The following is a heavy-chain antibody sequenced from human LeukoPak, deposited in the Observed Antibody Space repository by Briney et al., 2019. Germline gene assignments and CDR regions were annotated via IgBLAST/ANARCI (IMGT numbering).Heavy chain of an antibody. J-gene: IGHJ4*02. V-gene: IGHV4-61*02. D-gene: IGHD6-19*01. Sequence: SGTLSLTCSVSDDSINSISYYWSWIRQPAGKGLEWVGLIYTGGNTNYNPSLKSRVTISVDTSRKQLSLQLNSVTAAGTAVYYCARWRAVTGFYFDSWGQGTLVTVSS. CDR3: ARWRAVTGFYFDS. CDR2: IYTGGNT. CDR1: DDSINSISYY.